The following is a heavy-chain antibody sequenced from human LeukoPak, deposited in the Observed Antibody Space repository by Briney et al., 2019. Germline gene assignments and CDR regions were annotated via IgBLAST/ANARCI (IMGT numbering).Heavy chain of an antibody. CDR1: GFTFSSYE. CDR3: AKSAIVGATYRGNY. J-gene: IGHJ4*02. Sequence: GGSLRLSCAASGFTFSSYEMNWVRQAPGKGLEWVSYISSSGSTIYYADSVKGRFTISRDNAKNSLYLQMNSLRAEDTAVYYCAKSAIVGATYRGNYWGQGTLVTVSS. V-gene: IGHV3-48*03. CDR2: ISSSGSTI. D-gene: IGHD1-26*01.